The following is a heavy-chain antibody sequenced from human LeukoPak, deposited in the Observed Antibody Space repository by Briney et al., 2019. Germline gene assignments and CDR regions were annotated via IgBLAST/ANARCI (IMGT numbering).Heavy chain of an antibody. D-gene: IGHD1-26*01. V-gene: IGHV3-53*05. J-gene: IGHJ5*02. CDR3: ARMGGSYYFWFDP. CDR2: IYSGGST. Sequence: GGSLRLSCAASGFTVSSNYMSWVRQAPGKGLEWVSVIYSGGSTYYADSVKGRFTISRDNSKNTLYLQMNSLRAEDTSVYYCARMGGSYYFWFDPWGQGTLVTVSS. CDR1: GFTVSSNY.